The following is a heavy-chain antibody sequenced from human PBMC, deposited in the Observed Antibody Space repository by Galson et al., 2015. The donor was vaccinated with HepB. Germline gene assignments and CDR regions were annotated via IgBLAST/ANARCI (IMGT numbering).Heavy chain of an antibody. V-gene: IGHV3-30*18. D-gene: IGHD5-24*01. J-gene: IGHJ4*02. CDR2: TTDDGSEN. Sequence: SLRLSCAASGFSFTDYGMHWVRQAPGKGLEWVAVTTDDGSENHYIDAVKGRFTISRDNSKNTLYLQMNGLRVEGTAVYYCAKGREMSSMHSFGASFDYWGQGTLVAVSS. CDR3: AKGREMSSMHSFGASFDY. CDR1: GFSFTDYG.